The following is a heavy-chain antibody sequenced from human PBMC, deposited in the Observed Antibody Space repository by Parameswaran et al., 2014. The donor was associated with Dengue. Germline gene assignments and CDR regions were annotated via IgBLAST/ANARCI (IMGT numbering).Heavy chain of an antibody. CDR2: IKQDGSEK. CDR3: ARVPLVVVPAAPAGMDV. Sequence: VRQMPGKGLEWVANIKQDGSEKYYVDSVKGRFTISRDNAKNSLYPQMNSLRAEDTAVYYCARVPLVVVPAAPAGMDVWGQGTTVTVSS. V-gene: IGHV3-7*01. J-gene: IGHJ6*02. D-gene: IGHD2-2*01.